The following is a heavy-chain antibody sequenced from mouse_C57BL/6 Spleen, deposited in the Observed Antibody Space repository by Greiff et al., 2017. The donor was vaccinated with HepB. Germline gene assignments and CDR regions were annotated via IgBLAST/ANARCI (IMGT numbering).Heavy chain of an antibody. D-gene: IGHD1-1*01. CDR3: ARSGLTRVVHY. J-gene: IGHJ2*01. CDR2: INPGSGGT. V-gene: IGHV1-54*01. Sequence: QVQLQQSGAELVRPGTSVKVSCKASGYAFTNYLIEWVKQRPGQGLEWIGVINPGSGGTNYNEKFKGKATLTADKSSSTAYMQLISLTSEDSAVYVCARSGLTRVVHYWGQGTTLTVSS. CDR1: GYAFTNYL.